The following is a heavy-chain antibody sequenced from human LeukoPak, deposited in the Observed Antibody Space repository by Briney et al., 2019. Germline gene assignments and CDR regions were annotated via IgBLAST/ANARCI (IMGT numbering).Heavy chain of an antibody. V-gene: IGHV4-61*01. J-gene: IGHJ4*02. CDR1: GGSVSSNTYY. CDR2: IYYSGNS. D-gene: IGHD2-15*01. CDR3: ATRSTGVAATVDS. Sequence: SETLSLTCAVSGGSVSSNTYYWSWIRQPPGKGLEWIGYIYYSGNSNYNPSLKSRVTISADTSKNEFSLKLSSVTAADTAIYYCATRSTGVAATVDSWGQGALVTVSS.